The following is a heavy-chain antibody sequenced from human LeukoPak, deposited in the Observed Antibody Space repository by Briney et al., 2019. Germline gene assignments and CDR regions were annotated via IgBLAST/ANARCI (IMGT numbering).Heavy chain of an antibody. D-gene: IGHD2-21*01. CDR1: GFTLGSFG. J-gene: IGHJ3*02. CDR3: AKLMRHMMEDVYDI. V-gene: IGHV3-23*01. Sequence: GGSLRLSCAASGFTLGSFGVSWVRQAPGKGLEWVSFISGTGLSTYYADSVKGRFTISRDNSKSTLFMQMNSLRVEGTAVYYCAKLMRHMMEDVYDIWGQGTMVTVSS. CDR2: ISGTGLST.